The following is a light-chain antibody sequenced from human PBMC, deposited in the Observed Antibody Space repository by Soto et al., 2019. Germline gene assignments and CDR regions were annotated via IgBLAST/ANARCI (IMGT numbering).Light chain of an antibody. Sequence: SVLTQPPSASGTPGQRVTISCSGSSSNIGSNTVNWYQQLPGTAPKLLIYSNNQRPSGVPDRFSGSKSGTSASLAISGLQSEDEADYYCAAWDDSLNGSLFGGGTQLTVL. CDR1: SSNIGSNT. J-gene: IGLJ7*01. V-gene: IGLV1-44*01. CDR2: SNN. CDR3: AAWDDSLNGSL.